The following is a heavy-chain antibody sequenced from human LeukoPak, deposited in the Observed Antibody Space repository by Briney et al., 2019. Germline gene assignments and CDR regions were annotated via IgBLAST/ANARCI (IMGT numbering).Heavy chain of an antibody. CDR1: GLTFSSYG. CDR3: ARGPSGYHNT. Sequence: GGSLRLSCAASGLTFSSYGFHWVRQAPGKGLEWVAFIRYDGSNKCYADSVKGRFTISRDNSKNTLYLQMNSLRAEDTAVYYCARGPSGYHNTGGQGTLVTVSS. D-gene: IGHD5-12*01. V-gene: IGHV3-30*02. J-gene: IGHJ4*02. CDR2: IRYDGSNK.